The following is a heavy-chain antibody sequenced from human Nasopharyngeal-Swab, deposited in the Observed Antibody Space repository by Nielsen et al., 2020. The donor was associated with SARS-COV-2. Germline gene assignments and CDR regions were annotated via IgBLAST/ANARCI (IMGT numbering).Heavy chain of an antibody. J-gene: IGHJ4*02. D-gene: IGHD6-19*01. CDR1: GFTFSNYW. Sequence: GESLKISCAVSGFTFSNYWMSWVRQAPGKGLEWVANIKQDESEKSYVDSVKGRFTISRDNAKNSLSLQMSSLRDEDTAVYYCARETAVAGDYYCDYWGQGTLVAVSS. V-gene: IGHV3-7*01. CDR3: ARETAVAGDYYCDY. CDR2: IKQDESEK.